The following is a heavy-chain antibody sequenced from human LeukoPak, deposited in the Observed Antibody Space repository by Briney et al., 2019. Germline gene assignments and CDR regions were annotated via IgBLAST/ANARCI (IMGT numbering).Heavy chain of an antibody. CDR3: ASTGYSSSWYGPFGY. V-gene: IGHV4-34*01. Sequence: SENLSLTCAVYGGSFSGYYWSWIRQPPGKGLEWIGEINHSGSTNYNPSLKSRVTISVDTSKNQFSLKLSSVTAADTAVYYCASTGYSSSWYGPFGYWGQGTLVTVSS. J-gene: IGHJ4*02. CDR1: GGSFSGYY. D-gene: IGHD6-13*01. CDR2: INHSGST.